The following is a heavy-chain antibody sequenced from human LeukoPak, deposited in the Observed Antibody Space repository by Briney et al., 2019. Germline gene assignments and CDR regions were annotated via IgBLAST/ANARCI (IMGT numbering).Heavy chain of an antibody. CDR3: ARVRITIFGVVIDYYDMDV. CDR2: IIPIVDIT. CDR1: GGTFSSYA. J-gene: IGHJ6*02. V-gene: IGHV1-69*04. D-gene: IGHD3-3*01. Sequence: SVKVSCKASGGTFSSYAINWVRQAPGQVLVWMGRIIPIVDITNYAQKFQGRVTITADKSTSTAYMERSSLRSEDTAVYYCARVRITIFGVVIDYYDMDVWGQGTTVTVSS.